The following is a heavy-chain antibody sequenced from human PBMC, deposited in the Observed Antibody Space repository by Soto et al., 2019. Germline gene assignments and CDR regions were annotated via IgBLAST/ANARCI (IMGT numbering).Heavy chain of an antibody. Sequence: QVQLVQSGAEVRKPGSSVEVSCMASGSTFSSYTVNWVRQAPGQGLEWIGRIIPVLGVTHYARRFQGRVTITADRSRKTAYMELTSLASEDTALYYWASRRYCGVDCYNKFYYGMDVWGQGTTVTVSS. CDR2: IIPVLGVT. J-gene: IGHJ6*02. CDR1: GSTFSSYT. D-gene: IGHD2-21*02. V-gene: IGHV1-69*02. CDR3: ASRRYCGVDCYNKFYYGMDV.